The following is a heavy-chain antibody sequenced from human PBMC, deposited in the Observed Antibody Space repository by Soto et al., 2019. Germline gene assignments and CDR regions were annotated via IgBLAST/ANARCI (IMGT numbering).Heavy chain of an antibody. D-gene: IGHD3-9*01. Sequence: QVQLVESGGGVVQPGRSLRLSCAASGFTFSSYAMYWVRQAPGKGLEWVAGISYDGSNRYYADSVKGRFTMSRDNSKNTLYMQMSSLRAEDTAVYYCARGSYQKYDDILTGGRPKHYSYGMDGWGQGTTVTVSS. J-gene: IGHJ6*02. V-gene: IGHV3-30-3*01. CDR1: GFTFSSYA. CDR2: ISYDGSNR. CDR3: ARGSYQKYDDILTGGRPKHYSYGMDG.